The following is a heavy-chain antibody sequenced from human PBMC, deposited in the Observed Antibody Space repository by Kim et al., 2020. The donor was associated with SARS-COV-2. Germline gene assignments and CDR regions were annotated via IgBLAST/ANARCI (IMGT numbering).Heavy chain of an antibody. D-gene: IGHD2-15*01. V-gene: IGHV4-34*01. CDR3: ARGHIVVVVAATPVYDY. J-gene: IGHJ4*02. Sequence: LKSRVTISVDTSKNRFSLKLSSVTAANTAVYYCARGHIVVVVAATPVYDYWGQGTLVTVSS.